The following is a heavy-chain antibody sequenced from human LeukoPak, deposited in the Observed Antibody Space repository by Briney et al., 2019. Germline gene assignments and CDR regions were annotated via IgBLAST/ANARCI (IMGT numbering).Heavy chain of an antibody. D-gene: IGHD3-22*01. CDR3: ARGSSGYYKGYYYYYGMDV. V-gene: IGHV1-2*02. Sequence: ASVKVSCKASGYTFTGYYMHWVRQAPGQGLEWMGWINPNSGGTNYAQKFQGRVTMTRDTSISTAYMELSRLRSDDTAVYYCARGSSGYYKGYYYYYGMDVWGQGTTVTVSS. CDR2: INPNSGGT. J-gene: IGHJ6*02. CDR1: GYTFTGYY.